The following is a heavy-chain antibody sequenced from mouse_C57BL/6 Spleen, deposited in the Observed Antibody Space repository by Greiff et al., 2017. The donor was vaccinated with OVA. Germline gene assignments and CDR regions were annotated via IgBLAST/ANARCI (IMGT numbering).Heavy chain of an antibody. CDR1: GYTFTSYW. Sequence: QVQLQQPGAELVKPGASVKLSCKASGYTFTSYWMHWVKQRPGQGLEWIGMIHPNSGSTNYNEKFKSKATLTVDKSSSTAYMQRSSLTSEDSAVYVCARWLYYEYDYYAMDYWGQGTSVTVSS. J-gene: IGHJ4*01. V-gene: IGHV1-64*01. D-gene: IGHD2-4*01. CDR3: ARWLYYEYDYYAMDY. CDR2: IHPNSGST.